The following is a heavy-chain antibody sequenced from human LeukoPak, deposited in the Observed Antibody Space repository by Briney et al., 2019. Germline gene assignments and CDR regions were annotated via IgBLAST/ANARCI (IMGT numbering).Heavy chain of an antibody. Sequence: GGSLRLSCAASGFTVNTNHMHWVRQAPGKGLEWVSTFYNGGSIYYLDSVKGRFTISRDSFKNTLYLQMNSLRVEDTAFYYCATSVVGLSYGEHFQHWGQGTLVTVSS. V-gene: IGHV3-53*01. J-gene: IGHJ1*01. D-gene: IGHD2-15*01. CDR1: GFTVNTNH. CDR3: ATSVVGLSYGEHFQH. CDR2: FYNGGSI.